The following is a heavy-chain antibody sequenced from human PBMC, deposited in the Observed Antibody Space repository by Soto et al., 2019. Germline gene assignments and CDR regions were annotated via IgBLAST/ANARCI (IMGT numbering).Heavy chain of an antibody. J-gene: IGHJ3*02. CDR3: AAEGITIFGVAGDAFDI. V-gene: IGHV1-18*01. D-gene: IGHD3-3*01. Sequence: ASVKVSCKASGYTFTSSGISWVRQAPGQGLEWMGWISAYNGNTNYAQKLQGRVTMTTDTSTSTAYMELRSLRSDDTAVYYCAAEGITIFGVAGDAFDIWGQGTMVTVSS. CDR1: GYTFTSSG. CDR2: ISAYNGNT.